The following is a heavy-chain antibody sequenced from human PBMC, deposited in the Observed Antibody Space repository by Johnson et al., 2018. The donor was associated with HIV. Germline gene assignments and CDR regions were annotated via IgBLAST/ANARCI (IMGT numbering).Heavy chain of an antibody. J-gene: IGHJ3*02. CDR2: INQDGSET. Sequence: MQLVESGGGLVQPGGSLRLSCSASGFSFDSFWMTWVRQAPGKGLEWVANINQDGSETYYVDSVKGRFTISRDNAKNSLYLQMNSLRAEDTAVYYCARPEWELDGFDIWGQGTMVTVSS. CDR1: GFSFDSFW. D-gene: IGHD1-26*01. CDR3: ARPEWELDGFDI. V-gene: IGHV3-7*02.